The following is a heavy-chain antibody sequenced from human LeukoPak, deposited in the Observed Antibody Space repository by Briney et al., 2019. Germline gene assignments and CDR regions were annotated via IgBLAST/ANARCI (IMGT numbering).Heavy chain of an antibody. CDR2: MYYRGST. D-gene: IGHD3-9*01. CDR3: ARGRSDWFLDY. J-gene: IGHJ4*02. V-gene: IGHV4-59*01. CDR1: GGFISSYF. Sequence: SETLSLTRPVSGGFISSYFWTWIRPPPSKGLECIEYMYYRGSTNYNPSHKSRVTISVDTSKNHFSLTLSSVTAGDTAVYYCARGRSDWFLDYWGQGTLVTVSS.